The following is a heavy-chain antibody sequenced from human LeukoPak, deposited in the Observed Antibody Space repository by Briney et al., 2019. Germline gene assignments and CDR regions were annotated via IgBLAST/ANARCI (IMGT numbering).Heavy chain of an antibody. Sequence: GGSLRLSCAGSAFTFNTYSMNWVRKAQGQGLGWVSSISSSSSYIYYADSVKGRFTTSRDNAKNSLYLQMNSLRVEDTAVYYCARLYDGSAYHADHFDYWGQGTLVIVSS. V-gene: IGHV3-21*01. D-gene: IGHD3-22*01. J-gene: IGHJ4*02. CDR3: ARLYDGSAYHADHFDY. CDR1: AFTFNTYS. CDR2: ISSSSSYI.